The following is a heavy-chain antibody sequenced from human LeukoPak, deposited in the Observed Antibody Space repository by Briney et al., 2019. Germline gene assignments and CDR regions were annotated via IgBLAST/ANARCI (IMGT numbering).Heavy chain of an antibody. CDR2: ISSSSSYI. CDR1: GFTFSSYS. V-gene: IGHV3-21*01. D-gene: IGHD3-3*01. J-gene: IGHJ4*02. CDR3: ARVDDFWSGYWD. Sequence: KTGRSLRLSCAASGFTFSSYSMNWVRQAPGKGLEWVSSISSSSSYIYYADSVKGRFTISRDNAKNSLYLQMNSLRAEDTAVYYCARVDDFWSGYWDWGQGTLVTVSS.